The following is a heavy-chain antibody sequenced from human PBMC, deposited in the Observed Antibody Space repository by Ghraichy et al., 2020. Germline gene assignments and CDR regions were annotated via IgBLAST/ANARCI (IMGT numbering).Heavy chain of an antibody. CDR3: ARGYYDILTGYLGLHN. Sequence: SETLSLTCTVSGGSISSGGYYWSWIRQHPGKGLEWIGYIYYSGSTYYNPSLKSRVTISVDTSKNQFSLKLSSVTAADTAVYYCARGYYDILTGYLGLHNWGQGTLVTVSS. V-gene: IGHV4-31*03. D-gene: IGHD3-9*01. J-gene: IGHJ4*02. CDR2: IYYSGST. CDR1: GGSISSGGYY.